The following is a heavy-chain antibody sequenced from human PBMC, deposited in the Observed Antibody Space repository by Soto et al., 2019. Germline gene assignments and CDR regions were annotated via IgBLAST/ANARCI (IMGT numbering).Heavy chain of an antibody. CDR3: ATLRVVSRPYYYYYGMDV. D-gene: IGHD2-15*01. J-gene: IGHJ6*02. CDR1: GYTLTELS. CDR2: FDPEDGET. Sequence: ASVKVSCKVSGYTLTELSMHWVRQAPGKGLEWMGGFDPEDGETIYAQKFQGRVTMTEDTSTDTAYMELSSLRSEDTAVYYCATLRVVSRPYYYYYGMDVWDQGTTVTVSS. V-gene: IGHV1-24*01.